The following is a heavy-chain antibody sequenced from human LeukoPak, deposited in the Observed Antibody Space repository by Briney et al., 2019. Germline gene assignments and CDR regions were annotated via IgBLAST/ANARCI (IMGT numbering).Heavy chain of an antibody. D-gene: IGHD2-8*01. V-gene: IGHV1-2*02. CDR1: GYTFTGYY. CDR2: INPNSGGT. J-gene: IGHJ6*03. CDR3: ARDRSGYCTNGVCSSHPYYYYYYMDV. Sequence: ASVKVSCKASGYTFTGYYMHGVRQAPGQGLEWMGWINPNSGGTNYAQKFQGRVTMTRDTSISTAYMELSRLRSDDTAVYYCARDRSGYCTNGVCSSHPYYYYYYMDVWGKGTTVTVSS.